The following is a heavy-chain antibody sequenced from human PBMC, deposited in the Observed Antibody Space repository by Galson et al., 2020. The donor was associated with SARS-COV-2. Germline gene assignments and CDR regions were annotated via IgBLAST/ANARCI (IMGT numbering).Heavy chain of an antibody. V-gene: IGHV3-30-3*01. CDR1: GFTFSSYS. D-gene: IGHD3-10*01. CDR2: ITNDGSNR. Sequence: TGGSLRLSCAASGFTFSSYSMHWVRQAPGKGLEWVAGITNDGSNRYYADSVKGRFTISRDNSKNTLFLQMNSLRVEDTAVYYCARGPRFGELLSPFDSWGQGALGTGSS. CDR3: ARGPRFGELLSPFDS. J-gene: IGHJ4*02.